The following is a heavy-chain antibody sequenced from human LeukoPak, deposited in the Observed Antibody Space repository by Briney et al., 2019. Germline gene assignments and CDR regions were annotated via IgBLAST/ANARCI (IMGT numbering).Heavy chain of an antibody. J-gene: IGHJ6*03. V-gene: IGHV4-59*01. Sequence: SETLSLTCTVSGGSISRYYWSWIRQPPGKGLEWIGYIYYSGSTNYNPSLKSRVTISVDTSKNQFSLKLSSVTAADTAVYYCARGAARGYYYYMDVWGKGTTVTISS. D-gene: IGHD3-10*01. CDR3: ARGAARGYYYYMDV. CDR2: IYYSGST. CDR1: GGSISRYY.